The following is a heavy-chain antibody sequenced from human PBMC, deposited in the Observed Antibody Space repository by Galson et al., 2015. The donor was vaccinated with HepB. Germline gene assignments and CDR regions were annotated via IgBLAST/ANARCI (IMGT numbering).Heavy chain of an antibody. Sequence: SVKVSCKASGYSFTNYGISWVRQAPGQGLEWMGWISIYNDKIDSVQKIQDRVTLTTDTFTSTAYMELRSLRSDDTAVYYCARGALVVVVGATQNNWFDPWGQGTLVTVSS. CDR1: GYSFTNYG. CDR2: ISIYNDKI. V-gene: IGHV1-18*01. CDR3: ARGALVVVVGATQNNWFDP. D-gene: IGHD2-15*01. J-gene: IGHJ5*02.